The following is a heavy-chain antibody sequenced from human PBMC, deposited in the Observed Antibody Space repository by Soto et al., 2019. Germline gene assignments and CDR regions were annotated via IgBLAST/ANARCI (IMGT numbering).Heavy chain of an antibody. CDR2: IKSKTDGGTT. Sequence: GGSLILSCAASGFPFRNAWMSWVRQAPGKGLEWVGCIKSKTDGGTTDYAAPVKGRFTISRDDSKNTLYLQMNSLKTEDTAVYYCTTDSFTAPHDPYNWFGPWGQGTLVTVSS. CDR1: GFPFRNAW. V-gene: IGHV3-15*01. D-gene: IGHD2-21*02. J-gene: IGHJ5*02. CDR3: TTDSFTAPHDPYNWFGP.